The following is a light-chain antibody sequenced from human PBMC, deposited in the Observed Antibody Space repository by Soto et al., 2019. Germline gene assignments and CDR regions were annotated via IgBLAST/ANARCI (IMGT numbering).Light chain of an antibody. J-gene: IGKJ2*01. CDR1: QGISSY. V-gene: IGKV1-8*01. CDR2: AAS. CDR3: QQYNSYPYT. Sequence: AIRMTQSPSSLSASTGDRVTITCRASQGISSYLAWYQQKPGKAPKLLIYAASTLQSGVPSRFSGSGSGTDFTLTISCLQSEDFATYYCQQYNSYPYTFGQGTKVDIK.